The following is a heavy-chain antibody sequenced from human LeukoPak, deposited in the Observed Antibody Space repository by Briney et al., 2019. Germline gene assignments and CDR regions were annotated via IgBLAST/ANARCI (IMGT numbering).Heavy chain of an antibody. J-gene: IGHJ5*02. CDR3: AKDANIVVVPTADLDP. CDR2: INWSGGST. V-gene: IGHV3-20*04. Sequence: GGSLRLSCAASGFTFDDYGMTWVRQAPGKGLEWVSGINWSGGSTSYADSVKGRFTISRDISKNTLYLQMNSLRAVDTAVYYCAKDANIVVVPTADLDPWGQGTLVTVSS. D-gene: IGHD2-2*01. CDR1: GFTFDDYG.